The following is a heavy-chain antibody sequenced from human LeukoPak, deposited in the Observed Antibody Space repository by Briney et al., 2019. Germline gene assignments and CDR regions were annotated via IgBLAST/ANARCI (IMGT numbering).Heavy chain of an antibody. Sequence: GGSLRLSCAASGFTFSSHAMTWVRQAPGKGLEWVSGISGGGDNTYYADSVKGRFTLSRDNSKNTLYLQMNSLRAEDTAVYYCAEDHGYCTSTSCVFDYWGQGILVTVSS. CDR1: GFTFSSHA. D-gene: IGHD2-2*01. J-gene: IGHJ4*02. CDR3: AEDHGYCTSTSCVFDY. V-gene: IGHV3-23*01. CDR2: ISGGGDNT.